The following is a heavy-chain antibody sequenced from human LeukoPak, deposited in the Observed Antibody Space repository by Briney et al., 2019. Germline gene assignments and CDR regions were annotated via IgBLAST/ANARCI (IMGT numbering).Heavy chain of an antibody. V-gene: IGHV3-64D*09. CDR2: ISSNGGSS. J-gene: IGHJ4*02. CDR1: GFSFRSNA. Sequence: PGGSLRLSCSASGFSFRSNAMHWVRQAPGKGLEYVSVISSNGGSSNYADSFRGRFTISRDNSKNTLYLQMSSLRPEDTAVYYCVSTYHFDSGGYYPFDYWGQGTLVTVSS. D-gene: IGHD3-22*01. CDR3: VSTYHFDSGGYYPFDY.